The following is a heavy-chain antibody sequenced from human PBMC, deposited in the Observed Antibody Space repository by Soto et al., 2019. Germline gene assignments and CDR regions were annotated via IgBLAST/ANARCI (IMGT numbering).Heavy chain of an antibody. J-gene: IGHJ3*01. V-gene: IGHV5-51*01. CDR3: ARRGYCSGGGCFSAAFDF. Sequence: GESLKISCKGSGYSFTSYWIGWVRQMPGKGLEWMGIIYPGDSDTRYSPSFEGQVTISADKSISTAYLQWSSLKASDTAMCYCARRGYCSGGGCFSAAFDFWGPGTMVTVSS. D-gene: IGHD2-15*01. CDR1: GYSFTSYW. CDR2: IYPGDSDT.